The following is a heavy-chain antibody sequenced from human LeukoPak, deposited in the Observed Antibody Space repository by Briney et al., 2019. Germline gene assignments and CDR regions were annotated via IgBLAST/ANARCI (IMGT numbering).Heavy chain of an antibody. J-gene: IGHJ5*02. CDR1: GDSISYFY. CDR2: INHSGST. V-gene: IGHV4-34*01. Sequence: SETLSLTCSVSGDSISYFYWSWIRQPPGKGLEWIGEINHSGSTNYNPSLKSRVTISVDTSKNQFSLKLSSVTAADTAVYYCARANYDKPFDPWGQGTLVTVSS. D-gene: IGHD3-22*01. CDR3: ARANYDKPFDP.